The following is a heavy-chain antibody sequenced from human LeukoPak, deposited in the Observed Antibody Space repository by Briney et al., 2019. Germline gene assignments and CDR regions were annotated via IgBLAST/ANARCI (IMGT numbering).Heavy chain of an antibody. J-gene: IGHJ4*02. CDR3: ARRIRQGLDTAMEVDY. D-gene: IGHD5-18*01. V-gene: IGHV1-69*01. Sequence: SVKVFCKASGGTFSSYAISWVRQAPGQGLEWMGGIIPIFGTANYAQKFQGRVTITADESTSTAYMELSSLRSEDTPVYYCARRIRQGLDTAMEVDYWGQGTLVTVSS. CDR2: IIPIFGTA. CDR1: GGTFSSYA.